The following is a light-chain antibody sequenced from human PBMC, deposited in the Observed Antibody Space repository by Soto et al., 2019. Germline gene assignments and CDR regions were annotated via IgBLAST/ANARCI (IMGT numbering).Light chain of an antibody. CDR2: GAT. Sequence: ETVLAQSPGTLSLSPGERATLSCRASQSVYSDYLAWYQQKPGQAPRLLIYGATTRVTGIPDRFSGSGSGTDFTLTISSLEPEDFAVYYCQEYGGSPTFGGGTKVEI. CDR3: QEYGGSPT. V-gene: IGKV3-20*01. CDR1: QSVYSDY. J-gene: IGKJ4*01.